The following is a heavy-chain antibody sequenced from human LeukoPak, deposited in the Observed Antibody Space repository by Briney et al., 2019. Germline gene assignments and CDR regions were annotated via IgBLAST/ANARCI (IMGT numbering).Heavy chain of an antibody. CDR1: GGSISSSSYY. CDR3: ARLLIYDFWSGYSSFDY. D-gene: IGHD3-3*01. Sequence: SETLSLTCTVSGGSISSSSYYWGWIRQPPGKGLEWIGSIYYSGSTYYNPSLKSRVTISVDTSKDQFSLKLSSVTAADTSVYYCARLLIYDFWSGYSSFDYWGQGTLVTASS. CDR2: IYYSGST. V-gene: IGHV4-39*01. J-gene: IGHJ4*02.